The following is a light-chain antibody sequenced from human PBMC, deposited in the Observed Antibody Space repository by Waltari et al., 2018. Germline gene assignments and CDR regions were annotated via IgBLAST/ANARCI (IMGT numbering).Light chain of an antibody. CDR2: GNT. Sequence: QSVLTQPPSMSGAPGQKVTIHCTGGSTHLRAGYDVHGYHHFPGPAPKLLIFGNTIRPSGVPGRFSGSKSGTSASLAIAGLQSEDEAVYYCQSFDSSLSASVFGGGTKLTVL. J-gene: IGLJ3*02. CDR3: QSFDSSLSASV. V-gene: IGLV1-40*01. CDR1: STHLRAGYD.